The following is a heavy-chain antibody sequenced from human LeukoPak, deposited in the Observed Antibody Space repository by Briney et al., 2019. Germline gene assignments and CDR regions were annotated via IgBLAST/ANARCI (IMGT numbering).Heavy chain of an antibody. CDR2: IYHSGST. V-gene: IGHV4-30-2*01. CDR3: ARDHST. Sequence: PSETLSLTCAVSGGSISSGGYSWSWIRQPPGEGLEWIGYIYHSGSTYYNPSLKSRVTISVDRSKNQFSLKLSSVTAADTAVYYCARDHSTWGQGTLVTVSS. D-gene: IGHD5-18*01. J-gene: IGHJ5*02. CDR1: GGSISSGGYS.